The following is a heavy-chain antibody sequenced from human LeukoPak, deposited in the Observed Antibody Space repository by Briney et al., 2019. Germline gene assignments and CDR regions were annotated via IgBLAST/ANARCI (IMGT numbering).Heavy chain of an antibody. CDR3: ATYSGSYEMGSYYFDY. D-gene: IGHD1-26*01. Sequence: SETLSLTCTVSGGSISSYYWSWIRQPPGKGLEWIGYIYYSGSTNYNPSLKSRVTISVDTSKNQFSLKLSSVTAADTAVYYCATYSGSYEMGSYYFDYWGQGTLVTVSS. J-gene: IGHJ4*02. CDR1: GGSISSYY. CDR2: IYYSGST. V-gene: IGHV4-59*01.